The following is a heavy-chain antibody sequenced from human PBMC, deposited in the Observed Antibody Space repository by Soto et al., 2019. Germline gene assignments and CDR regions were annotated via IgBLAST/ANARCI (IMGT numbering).Heavy chain of an antibody. J-gene: IGHJ6*02. CDR1: GYTFTGYY. Sequence: ASVKVSCKASGYTFTGYYMHWVRQAPGQGLEWMGWINPNSGGTNYAQKFQGWVTMTRDTSISTAYMELSRLRSDDTAVYYCARYGSGSYYDGMDVWGQGTTVTVSS. D-gene: IGHD3-10*01. CDR3: ARYGSGSYYDGMDV. V-gene: IGHV1-2*04. CDR2: INPNSGGT.